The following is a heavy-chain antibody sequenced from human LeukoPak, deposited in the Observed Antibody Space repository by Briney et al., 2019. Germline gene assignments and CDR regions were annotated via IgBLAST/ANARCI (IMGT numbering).Heavy chain of an antibody. V-gene: IGHV1-69*13. J-gene: IGHJ4*02. D-gene: IGHD3-9*01. Sequence: SVKVSCKASGYTFTGYYMHWVRQAPGQGLEWMGGIIPIFGTANYAQKFQGRVTITADESTSTAYMELSSLRSEDTAVYYCARGRAVNWLPFDYWGQGTLVTVSS. CDR2: IIPIFGTA. CDR1: GYTFTGYY. CDR3: ARGRAVNWLPFDY.